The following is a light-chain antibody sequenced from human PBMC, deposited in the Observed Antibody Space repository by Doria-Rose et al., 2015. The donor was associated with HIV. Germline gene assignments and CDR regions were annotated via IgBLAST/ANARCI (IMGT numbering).Light chain of an antibody. Sequence: ITCRARQSINSWLAWYRQKPGKAPKLLIYEASTSHRGVPSRFSGSGSGTEFTLTISSLLPDDFATYYCQQYHNYPRTFGQGSKVEIK. V-gene: IGKV1-5*03. CDR2: EAS. J-gene: IGKJ1*01. CDR3: QQYHNYPRT. CDR1: QSINSW.